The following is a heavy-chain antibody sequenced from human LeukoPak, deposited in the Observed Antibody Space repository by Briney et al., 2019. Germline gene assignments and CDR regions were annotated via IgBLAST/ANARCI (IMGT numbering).Heavy chain of an antibody. CDR3: AREFEVRSGGYYYFFDY. CDR2: ITSGSTYI. D-gene: IGHD3-22*01. V-gene: IGHV3-21*01. CDR1: GFTFSSYN. Sequence: GGSLRLSYTASGFTFSSYNMNWDRQAPGKGLEWVSSITSGSTYIYYADSVKGRFTISRDNAKNSLYLQMNSLRAEDTAVYYCAREFEVRSGGYYYFFDYWGQGTLVTVSS. J-gene: IGHJ4*02.